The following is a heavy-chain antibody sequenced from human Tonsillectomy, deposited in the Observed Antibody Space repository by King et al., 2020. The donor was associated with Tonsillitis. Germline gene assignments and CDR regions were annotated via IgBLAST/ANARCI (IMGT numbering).Heavy chain of an antibody. CDR2: ISIYNGNT. D-gene: IGHD2-2*01. CDR3: AEVLGYCSSSSCYYWFDT. J-gene: IGHJ5*02. Sequence: VQLVESGAEVKKPGASVKVSCKGSDYTFSSFGITWVRQAPGQGLEWMGWISIYNGNTTYVQKFQGRVTMTTDTPTRTAYMELRSLRSDDTAGYYCAEVLGYCSSSSCYYWFDTWGQGTLVTVSS. CDR1: DYTFSSFG. V-gene: IGHV1-18*01.